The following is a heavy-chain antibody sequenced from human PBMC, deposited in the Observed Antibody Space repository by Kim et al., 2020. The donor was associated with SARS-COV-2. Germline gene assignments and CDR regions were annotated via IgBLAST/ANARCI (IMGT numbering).Heavy chain of an antibody. V-gene: IGHV3-7*05. CDR1: GFTFSNYW. CDR3: ASDTGWHFDN. J-gene: IGHJ4*02. Sequence: GGSLRLSCAASGFTFSNYWMHWVRQAPGKGLEWVASIKPDGSEKRYVDSVRGRFTVSRDNAKKSLFLQMSSLRADDTAIYYCASDTGWHFDNWSQGTLVSVSS. D-gene: IGHD6-19*01. CDR2: IKPDGSEK.